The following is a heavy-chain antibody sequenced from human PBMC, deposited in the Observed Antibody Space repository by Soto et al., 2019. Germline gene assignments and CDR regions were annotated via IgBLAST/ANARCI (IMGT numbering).Heavy chain of an antibody. CDR2: IYYSGST. D-gene: IGHD3-22*01. V-gene: IGHV4-59*11. CDR1: GGSISSHY. J-gene: IGHJ4*02. CDR3: ARWHHDISGPFDY. Sequence: PSETLSLTCSVSGGSISSHYWSWIRQSPGKGLEWIGYIYYSGSTNYNPSFKSRVTMSVDTSKNQFSLRLSSVTAADTAMYYCARWHHDISGPFDYWGQGTPVTVSS.